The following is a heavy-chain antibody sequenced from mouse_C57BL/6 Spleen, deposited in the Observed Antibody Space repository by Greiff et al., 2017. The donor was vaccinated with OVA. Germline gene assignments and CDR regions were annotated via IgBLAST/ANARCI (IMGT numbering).Heavy chain of an antibody. V-gene: IGHV1-80*01. CDR2: IYPGDGDT. D-gene: IGHD1-1*01. J-gene: IGHJ2*01. CDR1: GYAFSSYW. Sequence: QVQLQQSGAELVKPGASVKISCKASGYAFSSYWMTWVKQRPGKGLEWIGQIYPGDGDTNYNGKFKGKATLTADKSSSTAYMQLTSLTSEDSAVYFCARSGGSSPRYFDYWGQGTTLTVSS. CDR3: ARSGGSSPRYFDY.